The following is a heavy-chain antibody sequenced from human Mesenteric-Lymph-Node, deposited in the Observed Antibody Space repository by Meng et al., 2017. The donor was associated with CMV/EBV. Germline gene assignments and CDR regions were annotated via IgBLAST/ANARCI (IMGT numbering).Heavy chain of an antibody. V-gene: IGHV1-8*01. D-gene: IGHD3-9*01. CDR2: MNPNSGNT. CDR1: GYTFTSYD. CDR3: ARAPTYYDILTGSYYYYGMDV. J-gene: IGHJ6*02. Sequence: ASVKVSCKASGYTFTSYDINWVRQATGQGLEWMGWMNPNSGNTGYAQKFQGRVTMTRNTSISTAYMELSSLRSEDTAVYYCARAPTYYDILTGSYYYYGMDVWGQGTTVT.